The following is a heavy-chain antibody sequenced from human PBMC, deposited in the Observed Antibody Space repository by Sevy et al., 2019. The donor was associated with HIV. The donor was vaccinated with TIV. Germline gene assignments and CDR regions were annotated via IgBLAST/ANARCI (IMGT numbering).Heavy chain of an antibody. Sequence: GGSLRLSCAASGLTFSSYWMSWVRQAPGKGLEWVANIKQDGSEKYYVDSVKGRFTNSRDNAKNSLYLQMNSLRAEDTAVYYCSRGYGDYVWDAFDIWGQGTMVTVSS. V-gene: IGHV3-7*04. CDR3: SRGYGDYVWDAFDI. J-gene: IGHJ3*02. CDR2: IKQDGSEK. D-gene: IGHD4-17*01. CDR1: GLTFSSYW.